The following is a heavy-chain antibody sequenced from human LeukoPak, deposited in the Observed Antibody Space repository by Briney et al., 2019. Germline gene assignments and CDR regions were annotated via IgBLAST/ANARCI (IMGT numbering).Heavy chain of an antibody. CDR3: ARHLIAASATNRSPFDV. D-gene: IGHD6-13*01. Sequence: GESLKISCKGSGYSFTNYWIGWVRQMPGEGLEWMGITYPGDSETTYSPALRGQVTISADKSINTAYLQWSSLKASDTAMYYCARHLIAASATNRSPFDVWGQGTMVTVSS. J-gene: IGHJ3*01. CDR2: TYPGDSET. CDR1: GYSFTNYW. V-gene: IGHV5-51*01.